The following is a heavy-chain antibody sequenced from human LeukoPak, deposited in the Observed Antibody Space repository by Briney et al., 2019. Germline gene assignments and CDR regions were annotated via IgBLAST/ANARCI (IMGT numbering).Heavy chain of an antibody. V-gene: IGHV4-61*02. CDR3: ARDKPPYDFWSGYYGNDAFDI. Sequence: SETLSLTCAVSGYSISSGYYWSWIRQPAGKGLEWIGRIYTSGSTNYNPSLKSRVTISVDTSKNQFSLKLSSVTAADTAVYYCARDKPPYDFWSGYYGNDAFDIWGQGTMVTVSS. D-gene: IGHD3-3*01. CDR2: IYTSGST. J-gene: IGHJ3*02. CDR1: GYSISSGYY.